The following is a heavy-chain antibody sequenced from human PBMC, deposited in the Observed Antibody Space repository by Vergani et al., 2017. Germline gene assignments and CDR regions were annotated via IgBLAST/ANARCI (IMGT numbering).Heavy chain of an antibody. CDR3: AGRSYYDFWSGYSYCYYGMDV. CDR2: ISSSSSYI. V-gene: IGHV3-21*01. Sequence: EVQLVESGGGLVKPGGSLRLSCAASGFTFSSYSMNWVRQAPGKGLEWVSSISSSSSYIYYADSVKGRFTISRDNAKNSLYLQMNSLRAEDTAVYYCAGRSYYDFWSGYSYCYYGMDVWGQGTTVTVSS. D-gene: IGHD3-3*01. CDR1: GFTFSSYS. J-gene: IGHJ6*02.